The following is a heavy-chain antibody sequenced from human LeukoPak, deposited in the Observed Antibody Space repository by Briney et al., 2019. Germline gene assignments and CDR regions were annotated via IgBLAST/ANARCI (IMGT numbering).Heavy chain of an antibody. CDR3: VKEEYYYDRSGYLYYYYYGMDV. CDR1: GGSISSYY. D-gene: IGHD3-22*01. V-gene: IGHV3-64D*09. J-gene: IGHJ6*02. CDR2: MSSNGGST. Sequence: ETLSLTCTVSGGSISSYYWNWIRQPPGKGLEYVSAMSSNGGSTYYADSVKGRFTISRDNSKNTLYLQMSSLRAEDTAVYYCVKEEYYYDRSGYLYYYYYGMDVWGQGTTVTVSS.